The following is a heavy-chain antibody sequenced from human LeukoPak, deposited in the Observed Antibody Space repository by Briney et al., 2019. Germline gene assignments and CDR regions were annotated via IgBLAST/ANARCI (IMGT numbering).Heavy chain of an antibody. CDR2: IYYSGST. J-gene: IGHJ4*02. D-gene: IGHD1-7*01. V-gene: IGHV4-39*07. Sequence: SETLSLTCTVSGGSISSSSYYWGWIRQPPGKGLEWIGSIYYSGSTYYNPSLKSRVTISVDKSKNQFSLKLSSVTAADTAVYYCATRPKLELAYWGQGTLVTVSS. CDR1: GGSISSSSYY. CDR3: ATRPKLELAY.